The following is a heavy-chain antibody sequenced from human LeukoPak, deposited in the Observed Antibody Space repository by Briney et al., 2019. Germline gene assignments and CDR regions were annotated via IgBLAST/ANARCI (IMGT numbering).Heavy chain of an antibody. CDR1: GGSISSYY. D-gene: IGHD6-19*01. J-gene: IGHJ5*02. V-gene: IGHV4-59*01. CDR2: IYYSGST. CDR3: ARVWPTFPSSGWYVGAPVWFDP. Sequence: SETLSLTCTVSGGSISSYYWGWIRQPPGKGLEWIGYIYYSGSTNYNPSLKSRVTISVDTSKNQFSLKLSSVTAADTAVYYCARVWPTFPSSGWYVGAPVWFDPWGQGTLVTVSS.